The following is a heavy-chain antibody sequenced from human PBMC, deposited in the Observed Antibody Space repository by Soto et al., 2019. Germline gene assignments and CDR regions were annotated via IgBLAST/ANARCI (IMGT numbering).Heavy chain of an antibody. V-gene: IGHV7-4-1*01. Sequence: GASVKVSCKASGYTFTSYAINWVRQAPGQGLEWMGWINTNTGSPTYVQGFTGRFVFSSDTSVSTAYLEIYSLKAEDTATYYCARDFGSYTTSYYWFDLWGQGTLVTVSS. CDR2: INTNTGSP. CDR3: ARDFGSYTTSYYWFDL. D-gene: IGHD6-13*01. CDR1: GYTFTSYA. J-gene: IGHJ5*02.